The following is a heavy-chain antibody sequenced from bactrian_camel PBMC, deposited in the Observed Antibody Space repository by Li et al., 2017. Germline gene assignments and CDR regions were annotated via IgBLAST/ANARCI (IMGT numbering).Heavy chain of an antibody. CDR2: TSPSGSRT. J-gene: IGHJ4*01. V-gene: IGHV3S30*01. CDR1: GFTFGSCE. D-gene: IGHD5*01. Sequence: QLVESGGGLVQPGGSLRLSCAASGFTFGSCEMKWLRLGPGKGLEFVASTSPSGSRTDYGDSVKGRFAITRDNAKNTLYLQLNSLKTEDMAMYYCTAVISYALSTFGQGTQVTVS.